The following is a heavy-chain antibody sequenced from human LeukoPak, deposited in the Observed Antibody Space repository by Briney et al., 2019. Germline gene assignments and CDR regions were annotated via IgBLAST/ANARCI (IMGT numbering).Heavy chain of an antibody. J-gene: IGHJ5*02. Sequence: GGSLRLSCAASGFTFSSYAMSWVRQAPGKGLEWVSAISGSGGSTYYADSVKGQFTISRDNSKNTLYLQMNSLRAEDTAVYYCAREGYSSGWYNWFDPWGQGTLVTVSS. CDR1: GFTFSSYA. CDR2: ISGSGGST. CDR3: AREGYSSGWYNWFDP. V-gene: IGHV3-23*01. D-gene: IGHD6-19*01.